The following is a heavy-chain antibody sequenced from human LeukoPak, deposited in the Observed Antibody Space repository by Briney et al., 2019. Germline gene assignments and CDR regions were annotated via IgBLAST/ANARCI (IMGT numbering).Heavy chain of an antibody. CDR3: TKDIGIVAHDASDI. V-gene: IGHV4-34*01. J-gene: IGHJ3*02. CDR1: GGSFSGYY. D-gene: IGHD5-12*01. CDR2: INHSGST. Sequence: SETLSLTCAVYGGSFSGYYWSWIRQPPGKGLEWIGEINHSGSTNYNPSLKSRVTISVDTSKNQFSLKLSSVTAADTAVYYCTKDIGIVAHDASDIWGQGTMVTVSS.